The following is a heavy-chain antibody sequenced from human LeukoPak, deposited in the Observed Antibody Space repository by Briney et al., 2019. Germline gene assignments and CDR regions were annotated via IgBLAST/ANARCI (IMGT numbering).Heavy chain of an antibody. D-gene: IGHD3-3*01. J-gene: IGHJ3*02. CDR3: AKDDVTIFGVVISDAFDT. V-gene: IGHV3-30*02. CDR1: GFTFSSYG. CDR2: IRYDGSNK. Sequence: GGSLRLSCAASGFTFSSYGMHWVRQAPGKGLEWVAFIRYDGSNKYYADSVKGRFTISRDNSKNTLYLQMNSLRAEDTAVYYCAKDDVTIFGVVISDAFDTWGQGTMVTVSS.